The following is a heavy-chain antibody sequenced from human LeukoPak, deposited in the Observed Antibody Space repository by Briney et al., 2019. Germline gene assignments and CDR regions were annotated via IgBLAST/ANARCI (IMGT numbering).Heavy chain of an antibody. Sequence: PSETLSLTCAVYDGSFTDYHWSWIRQPPGKELEWIGQINHSGGTNYNPSLESRVTMSLDMSKNHFSLKLTSVTAADTAVYYCARYDAPARMGIQHWGQGTLVTVSS. CDR1: DGSFTDYH. CDR2: INHSGGT. V-gene: IGHV4-34*01. D-gene: IGHD7-27*01. CDR3: ARYDAPARMGIQH. J-gene: IGHJ1*01.